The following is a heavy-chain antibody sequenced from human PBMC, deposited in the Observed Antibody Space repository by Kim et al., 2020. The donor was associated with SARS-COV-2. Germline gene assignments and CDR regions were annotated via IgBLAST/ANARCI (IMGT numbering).Heavy chain of an antibody. V-gene: IGHV3-23*01. CDR2: ISGGGGST. CDR3: VKAMAGRNFFDY. J-gene: IGHJ4*02. D-gene: IGHD6-19*01. Sequence: GGSLRLSCAASGFTFSSYFMSWVRQAPGKGLEWVSIISGGGGSTYFADSVKGRFTISRDDFKNTLYLQMNSLRVDDTAVYYCVKAMAGRNFFDYWGQGSLVTVSS. CDR1: GFTFSSYF.